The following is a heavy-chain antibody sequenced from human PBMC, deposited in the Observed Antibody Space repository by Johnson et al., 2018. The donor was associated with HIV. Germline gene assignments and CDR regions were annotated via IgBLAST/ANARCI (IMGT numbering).Heavy chain of an antibody. V-gene: IGHV3-23*04. CDR3: AKETHQDVVLEMYVISASDI. CDR2: ISGSGDNT. D-gene: IGHD2-8*02. J-gene: IGHJ3*02. Sequence: EVQLVESGGGLVQPGGSLRLSCVGSGFTFSYYSMTWVRQVPGKGLEWVSGISGSGDNTYYADSVKGRFTISRDNSKNTVYLQMNSLRDEDTAVYHWAKETHQDVVLEMYVISASDIWGQGTLVTVSS. CDR1: GFTFSYYS.